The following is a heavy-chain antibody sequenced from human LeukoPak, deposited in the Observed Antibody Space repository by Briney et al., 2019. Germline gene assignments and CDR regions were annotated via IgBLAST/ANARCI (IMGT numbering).Heavy chain of an antibody. CDR3: ARQGGSSSPYYYYYMDV. D-gene: IGHD6-13*01. Sequence: SETLSLTCDVSGYSISSGYYWGWFRQPPGKGLEWIACIYHSGNTYYNPSLKSRVTMSVDTSKNQFSPRLTSLTAADTAVYYCARQGGSSSPYYYYYMDVWGKGTTVTVSS. CDR2: IYHSGNT. V-gene: IGHV4-38-2*01. J-gene: IGHJ6*03. CDR1: GYSISSGYY.